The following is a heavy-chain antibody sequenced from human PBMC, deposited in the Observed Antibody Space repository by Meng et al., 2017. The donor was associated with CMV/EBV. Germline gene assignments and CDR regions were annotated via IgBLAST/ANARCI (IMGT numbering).Heavy chain of an antibody. CDR3: ARDDLKYSGSYSTDY. V-gene: IGHV1-69*04. CDR2: IIPILRIA. Sequence: SVKVSCKASGGTFSSYTINWVRQAPGQGLEWMGRIIPILRIANYAQRFQGRVTITADKSTNTAYMELSSLRSEDTAVYYCARDDLKYSGSYSTDYWGQGTLVTVSS. CDR1: GGTFSSYT. J-gene: IGHJ4*02. D-gene: IGHD1-26*01.